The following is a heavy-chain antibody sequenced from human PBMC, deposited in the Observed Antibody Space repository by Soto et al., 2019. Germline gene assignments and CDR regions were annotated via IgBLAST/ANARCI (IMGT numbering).Heavy chain of an antibody. V-gene: IGHV4-59*01. Sequence: SETLSLTCTVSGGSISSYYWSWIRQPPGKGLEWIGYIYYSGSTNYNPSLKSRVTISVDTSKNQFSLKLSSVTAADTAVYYCARVGSSSLLDYWGQGTLVTVSS. CDR1: GGSISSYY. J-gene: IGHJ4*02. CDR3: ARVGSSSLLDY. CDR2: IYYSGST. D-gene: IGHD6-6*01.